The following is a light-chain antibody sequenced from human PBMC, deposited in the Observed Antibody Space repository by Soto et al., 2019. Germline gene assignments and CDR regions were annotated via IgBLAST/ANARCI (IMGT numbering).Light chain of an antibody. CDR3: QQYNNWPRT. V-gene: IGKV3-15*01. CDR2: GAS. J-gene: IGKJ4*01. CDR1: QSVSGN. Sequence: EIVMTQSPATLSVSPGERVTLSCRASQSVSGNLAWYQQKSGQGPRLLIYGASRRATGIPAKFSGSDSGTEFTLTISSLQSEDFAVYYCQQYNNWPRTFGGGTRVEIK.